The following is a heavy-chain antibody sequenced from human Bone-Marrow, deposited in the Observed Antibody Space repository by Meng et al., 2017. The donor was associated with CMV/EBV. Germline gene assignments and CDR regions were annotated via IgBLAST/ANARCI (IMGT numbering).Heavy chain of an antibody. CDR3: VREDGVDASRGNRFDP. D-gene: IGHD3-3*01. CDR2: INHDGSHT. Sequence: GGSLRLSCAASGFAFGAYWMHWARQAPGKGLVWVSRINHDGSHTMYADSVKGRFTISKDNAKNTLYLQMNSLRAEDTAVYFCVREDGVDASRGNRFDPWGQGTLVTVSS. CDR1: GFAFGAYW. V-gene: IGHV3-74*03. J-gene: IGHJ5*02.